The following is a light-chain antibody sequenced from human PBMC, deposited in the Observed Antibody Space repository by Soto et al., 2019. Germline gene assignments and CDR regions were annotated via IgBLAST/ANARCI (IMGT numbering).Light chain of an antibody. CDR3: QQYYSTPPT. CDR2: WAS. Sequence: DIVMTQSPDSLAVSLGERTTINCKSSQSLFYSSNNKNFLAWYQQKAGQPPKLLIYWASTRESGVPDRFSGSGSGAEFNLTITSLQAEDAGVYYCQQYYSTPPTFGQGTKLEIK. CDR1: QSLFYSSNNKNF. J-gene: IGKJ2*01. V-gene: IGKV4-1*01.